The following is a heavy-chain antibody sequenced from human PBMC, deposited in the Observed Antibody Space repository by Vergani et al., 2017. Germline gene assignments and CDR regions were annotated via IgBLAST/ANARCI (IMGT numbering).Heavy chain of an antibody. D-gene: IGHD2-2*01. CDR3: ANDNFIVVVPADPTLDAFDI. Sequence: QVQLVESGGGVVQPGRSLRLSCAASGFTFSSYGMHWVRQAPGQGLEWVAVISYDGSNKYYADSVKGRFTISRDNSKNTLYLQMNSLRAEDTAVYYCANDNFIVVVPADPTLDAFDIWGQGTMVTVSS. V-gene: IGHV3-30*18. CDR1: GFTFSSYG. CDR2: ISYDGSNK. J-gene: IGHJ3*02.